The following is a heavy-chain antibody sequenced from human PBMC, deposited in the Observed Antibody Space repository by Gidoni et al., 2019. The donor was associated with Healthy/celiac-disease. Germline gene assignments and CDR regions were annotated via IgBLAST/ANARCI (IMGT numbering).Heavy chain of an antibody. Sequence: EVQLLESGGGLVQPGGSLRLSCAASGFTFSSYAMSWVRQAPGKGLEWVSAISGSGGSTYYADSVKGRFTISRDNAKNTLYLQMNSLRAEDTAVYYCAKGDTAMVKGYYFDYWGQGTLVTVSS. V-gene: IGHV3-23*01. J-gene: IGHJ4*02. CDR1: GFTFSSYA. D-gene: IGHD5-18*01. CDR3: AKGDTAMVKGYYFDY. CDR2: ISGSGGST.